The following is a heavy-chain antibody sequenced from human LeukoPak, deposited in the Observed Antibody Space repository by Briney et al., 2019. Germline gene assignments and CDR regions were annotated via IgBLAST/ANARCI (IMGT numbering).Heavy chain of an antibody. Sequence: ETLSLTCTVSGGSISGYYWSWIRQPPGKGLEWIAYIYYNGISNYNPSLKSRVTISVDTSKNQFSLELNSVTAADTAVYYCASKYNFGENWGQGTLVTVSS. D-gene: IGHD1-1*01. J-gene: IGHJ4*02. CDR1: GGSISGYY. CDR3: ASKYNFGEN. CDR2: IYYNGIS. V-gene: IGHV4-59*12.